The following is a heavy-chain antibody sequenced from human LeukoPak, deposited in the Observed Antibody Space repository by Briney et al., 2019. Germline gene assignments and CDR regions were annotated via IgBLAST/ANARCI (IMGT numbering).Heavy chain of an antibody. D-gene: IGHD3-9*01. V-gene: IGHV1-3*01. Sequence: GASVKVSCKASGYTFTSYGISWVRQAPGQRLEWMGWINAGNGNTKYSQKSQGRVTITRDTSASTAYMELSSLRSEDTAVYYCASLVDYDKWFDPWGQGTLVTVSS. J-gene: IGHJ5*02. CDR3: ASLVDYDKWFDP. CDR2: INAGNGNT. CDR1: GYTFTSYG.